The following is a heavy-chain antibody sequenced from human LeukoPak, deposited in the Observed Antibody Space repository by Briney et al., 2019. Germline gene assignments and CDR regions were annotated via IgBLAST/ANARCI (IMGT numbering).Heavy chain of an antibody. J-gene: IGHJ4*02. CDR1: GFTFSSYE. V-gene: IGHV3-48*03. CDR3: ARDGPATFSFDY. CDR2: ISSSGSTI. Sequence: GGSLRLSCAASGFTFSSYEMNWVRQAPGKGLEWVPYISSSGSTIYYADSVKGRFTISRDNAKNSLYLQMNSLRAEDTAVYYCARDGPATFSFDYWGQGTLVTVSS. D-gene: IGHD2/OR15-2a*01.